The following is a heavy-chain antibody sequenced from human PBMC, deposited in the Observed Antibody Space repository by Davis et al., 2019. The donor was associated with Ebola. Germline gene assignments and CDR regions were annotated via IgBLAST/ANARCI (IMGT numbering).Heavy chain of an antibody. Sequence: PSETLSPTCTVSGGSISSSSYYWGWIRQPPGKGLEWIGSIYHSGSTYYNPSLKSRVTISVDTSKNQFSLKLSSVTAADTAVYYCARGSFWSGYRRWGQGTLVTVSS. CDR1: GGSISSSSYY. CDR2: IYHSGST. D-gene: IGHD3-3*01. J-gene: IGHJ4*02. V-gene: IGHV4-39*07. CDR3: ARGSFWSGYRR.